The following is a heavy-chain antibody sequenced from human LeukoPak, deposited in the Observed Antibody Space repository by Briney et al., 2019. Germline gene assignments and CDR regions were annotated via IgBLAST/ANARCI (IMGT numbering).Heavy chain of an antibody. CDR2: ISSSSSTI. J-gene: IGHJ3*02. CDR3: AREVTYYGSGSVFDI. Sequence: GGSLRLSCAASGFTFSNYGMNWVRQAPGKGLEWVSYISSSSSTIQYADSVKGRFTISRDNAKNSLYLQTNTLRAEDTAVYYCAREVTYYGSGSVFDIWGQGTMVTVSS. D-gene: IGHD3-10*01. V-gene: IGHV3-48*01. CDR1: GFTFSNYG.